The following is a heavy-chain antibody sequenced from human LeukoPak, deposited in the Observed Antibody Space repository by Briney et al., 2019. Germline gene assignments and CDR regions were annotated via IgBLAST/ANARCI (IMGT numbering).Heavy chain of an antibody. Sequence: GGSLRLSCTASGFSFNTYWMTWVRQAPGKGLEWVANIKPDGDTTNYLDSVKGRFTISRDNAKSSLHLQMNGLTAEDTAVYYCSRGPSTALTTFWGQGTMVTVSS. D-gene: IGHD1-1*01. CDR3: SRGPSTALTTF. V-gene: IGHV3-7*01. CDR2: IKPDGDTT. CDR1: GFSFNTYW. J-gene: IGHJ4*02.